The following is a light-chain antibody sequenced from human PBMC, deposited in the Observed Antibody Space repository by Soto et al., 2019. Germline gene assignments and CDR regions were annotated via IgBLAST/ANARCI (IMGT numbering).Light chain of an antibody. CDR2: EKS. CDR1: QRVGSN. Sequence: EIVMTQSPATLSVSPGERATLSCRASQRVGSNLAWYQHIPGQAPRLLIYEKSTRATGIPARFSGSGSGTEFTLTISSLQSEDFAVYSCQQYNKWPLTFGGGTKVEIK. CDR3: QQYNKWPLT. J-gene: IGKJ4*01. V-gene: IGKV3-15*01.